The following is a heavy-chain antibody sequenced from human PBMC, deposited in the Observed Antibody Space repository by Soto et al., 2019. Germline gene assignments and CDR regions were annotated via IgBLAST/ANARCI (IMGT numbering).Heavy chain of an antibody. CDR2: ISGSGGST. CDR1: GFTFSSYA. J-gene: IGHJ4*02. CDR3: AKAGCGDYYAY. D-gene: IGHD2-15*01. V-gene: IGHV3-23*01. Sequence: VGSLRLSCAASGFTFSSYAMSWVRQAPGKGLEWVSAISGSGGSTYYADSVKGRFTISRDNSKNTLYLQMNSLRAEDTAVYYCAKAGCGDYYAYWGQGTLVTVSS.